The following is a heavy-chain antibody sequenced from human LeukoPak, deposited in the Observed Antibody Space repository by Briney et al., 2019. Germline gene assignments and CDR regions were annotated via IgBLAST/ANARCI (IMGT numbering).Heavy chain of an antibody. CDR3: ARGLQSDY. Sequence: ASVKVSCKASGYTFTGYYMHWVRQAPGQGLEWMGWINPNSGGTNYAQEFQGRVTMTRDTSISTAYMELSRLRSDDTAVYYCARGLQSDYWGQGTLVTVSS. V-gene: IGHV1-2*02. J-gene: IGHJ4*02. D-gene: IGHD5-24*01. CDR2: INPNSGGT. CDR1: GYTFTGYY.